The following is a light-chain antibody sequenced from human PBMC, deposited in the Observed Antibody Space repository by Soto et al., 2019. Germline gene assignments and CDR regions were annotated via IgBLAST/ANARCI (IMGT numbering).Light chain of an antibody. CDR2: DDR. CDR3: QLWDSSTDHVV. Sequence: SYVLTQPPSVSVAPGQTARITCGGDNIGSKSLHWYQQKAGQAPVLVVYDDRKRPSGIPERFSGFNSGNTATLTISRVEAGDEADYFCQLWDSSTDHVVFGGGTKLTVL. V-gene: IGLV3-21*02. J-gene: IGLJ3*02. CDR1: NIGSKS.